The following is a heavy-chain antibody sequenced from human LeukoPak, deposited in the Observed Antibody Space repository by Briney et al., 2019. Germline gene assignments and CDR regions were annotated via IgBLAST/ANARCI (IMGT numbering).Heavy chain of an antibody. CDR3: ARRSGGYSYGYIAFDI. Sequence: PSETLSLTCTVSGGSISSSSYYWGWIRQPPGEGLEWIGTIYYSGSTYYNPSLKSRVTISVDTSKNQFSLKLTSVTAADTAVYYCARRSGGYSYGYIAFDIWGQGTLVTVSS. V-gene: IGHV4-39*01. J-gene: IGHJ3*02. D-gene: IGHD5-18*01. CDR2: IYYSGST. CDR1: GGSISSSSYY.